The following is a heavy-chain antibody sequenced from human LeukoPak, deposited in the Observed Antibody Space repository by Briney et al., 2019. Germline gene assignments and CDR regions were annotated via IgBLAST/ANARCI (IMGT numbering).Heavy chain of an antibody. CDR3: ARELRWTAGWFDP. V-gene: IGHV4-61*02. CDR1: GGSISSGSYY. J-gene: IGHJ5*02. CDR2: IYTSGST. Sequence: SGTLSLTCTVSGGSISSGSYYWSWIRQPAGKGLEWIGRIYTSGSTNYNPSLKSRVTISVDTSKNQFSLKLSSVTAADTAVYYCARELRWTAGWFDPWGQGTLSPSPQ. D-gene: IGHD5-24*01.